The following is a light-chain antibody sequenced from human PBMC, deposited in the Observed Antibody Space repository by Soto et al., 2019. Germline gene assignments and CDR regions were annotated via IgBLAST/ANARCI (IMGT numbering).Light chain of an antibody. CDR3: CSFAGSGTI. V-gene: IGLV2-23*01. CDR1: SSDIGSYNL. J-gene: IGLJ2*01. Sequence: QSALTQPASVSGSPGQSITISCNGTSSDIGSYNLVSWYQQHPGKAPKLMIYEGSKRPSGVSNRFSGSKSGNTASLTISGLQAEDEADYYFCSFAGSGTIFGGGTKLTVL. CDR2: EGS.